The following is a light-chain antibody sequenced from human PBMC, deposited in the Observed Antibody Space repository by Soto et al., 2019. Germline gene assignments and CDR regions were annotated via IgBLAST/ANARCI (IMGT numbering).Light chain of an antibody. CDR1: KLGDKY. J-gene: IGLJ2*01. CDR2: QDT. CDR3: QAWDNSPHVV. V-gene: IGLV3-1*01. Sequence: SYELTQPPSVSVSPGQTASITCSGDKLGDKYACWHQQKPGQSPVLVIYQDTKRPSGIPERFSGSNSGNTATLTISGTQAMDEADYYCQAWDNSPHVVFGGGTKVTVL.